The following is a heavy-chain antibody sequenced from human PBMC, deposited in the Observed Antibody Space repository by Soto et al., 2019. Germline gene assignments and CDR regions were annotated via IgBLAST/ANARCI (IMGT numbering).Heavy chain of an antibody. Sequence: SETLSLTCAVYGGSFSGYYWSWIRQPPGKGLEWIGEINHSGSTNYNPSLKSRVTISVDTSKNQFSLKLSSVTAADTAVYYCARARYSSSWYWFDPWGQGTLVTVSS. CDR3: ARARYSSSWYWFDP. CDR2: INHSGST. CDR1: GGSFSGYY. D-gene: IGHD6-13*01. J-gene: IGHJ5*02. V-gene: IGHV4-34*01.